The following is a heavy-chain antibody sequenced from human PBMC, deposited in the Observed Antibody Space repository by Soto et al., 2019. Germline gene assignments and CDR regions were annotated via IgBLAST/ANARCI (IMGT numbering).Heavy chain of an antibody. Sequence: GGSLRLSXAASGFTFSSYEMNWVRQAPGKGLEWVSYISSSGSTIYYADSVKGRFTISRDNAKNSLYLQMNSLRAEDTAVYYCARALRGYSGYGTFDYWGQGTLVTVSS. J-gene: IGHJ4*02. CDR3: ARALRGYSGYGTFDY. V-gene: IGHV3-48*03. D-gene: IGHD5-12*01. CDR1: GFTFSSYE. CDR2: ISSSGSTI.